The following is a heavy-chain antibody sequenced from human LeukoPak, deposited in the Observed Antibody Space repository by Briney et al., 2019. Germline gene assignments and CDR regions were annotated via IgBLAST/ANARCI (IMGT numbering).Heavy chain of an antibody. CDR3: ARVNCRSSSCYLASYFFDS. CDR1: GFTFSTYG. CDR2: IWYDGNNK. D-gene: IGHD2-2*01. J-gene: IGHJ5*01. V-gene: IGHV3-33*01. Sequence: GGSLRLFCAASGFTFSTYGMHWVRQAPGKGLEWVAVIWYDGNNKEYADSVKGRFTISRDNSKSTLSLQMNSLRVEDTGMYYCARVNCRSSSCYLASYFFDSWGQGTLVTVSS.